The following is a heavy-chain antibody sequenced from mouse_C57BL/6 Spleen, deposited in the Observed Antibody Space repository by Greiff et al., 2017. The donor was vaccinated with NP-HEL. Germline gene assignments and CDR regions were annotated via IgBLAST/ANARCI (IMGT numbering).Heavy chain of an antibody. D-gene: IGHD1-1*01. J-gene: IGHJ4*01. CDR1: GFSFNTYA. Sequence: EVKVEESGGGLVQPKGSLKLSCAASGFSFNTYAMNWVRQAPGKGLEWVARIRSKSNNYATYYADSVKDRFTISRDDSESMLYLQMNNLKTEDTAMYYCVRHEYYGSGAYAMDYWGQGTSVTVSS. CDR2: IRSKSNNYAT. V-gene: IGHV10-1*01. CDR3: VRHEYYGSGAYAMDY.